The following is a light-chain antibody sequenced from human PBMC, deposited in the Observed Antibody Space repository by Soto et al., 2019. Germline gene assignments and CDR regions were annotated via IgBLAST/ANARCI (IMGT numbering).Light chain of an antibody. CDR1: QNINNY. Sequence: IQMSPSATSLSAAVGDRVPITCVASQNINNYLKWYKQTPGKPPKLMIYAASSLQSGVPSRFSGSGSETDFTLTISSLQPEAFATYSCQQSYSTTWTFGQGTKVDI. CDR3: QQSYSTTWT. V-gene: IGKV1-39*01. J-gene: IGKJ1*01. CDR2: AAS.